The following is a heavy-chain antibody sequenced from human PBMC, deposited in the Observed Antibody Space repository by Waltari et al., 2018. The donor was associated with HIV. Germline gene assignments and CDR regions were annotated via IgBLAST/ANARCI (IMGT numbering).Heavy chain of an antibody. CDR3: VKDGASTIFGVLNGMDV. CDR2: ISWNSGGI. Sequence: EVQLVESGGGSVQPGRSLRLSCTASGITFDDYAMHWVRQPPGKGLEWVSGISWNSGGIAYADSVKGRFTISRDNTKNSLFLQMNSVRVEDTALYYCVKDGASTIFGVLNGMDVWGQGTTVTVSS. D-gene: IGHD3-3*01. J-gene: IGHJ6*02. V-gene: IGHV3-9*01. CDR1: GITFDDYA.